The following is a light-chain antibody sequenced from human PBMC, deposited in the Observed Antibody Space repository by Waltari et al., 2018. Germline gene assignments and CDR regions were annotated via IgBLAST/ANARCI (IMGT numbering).Light chain of an antibody. Sequence: QLVLTQSPSASASLGASVRLTCTLSSGHSSNIIAWHQQQPEKGTRYLMKVNSDGSHSKGDEIPVRFSGSGSGAERYLTISSVQSEDEADYYCQTGGHGTWVFGGGTKLTVL. CDR3: QTGGHGTWV. CDR2: VNSDGSH. J-gene: IGLJ3*02. V-gene: IGLV4-69*02. CDR1: SGHSSNI.